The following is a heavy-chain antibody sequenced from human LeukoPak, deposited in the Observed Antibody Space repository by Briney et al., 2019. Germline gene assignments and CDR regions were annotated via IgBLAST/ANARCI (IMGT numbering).Heavy chain of an antibody. D-gene: IGHD7-27*01. CDR1: GYSFPSYW. CDR3: ARPTSMGRSGDY. J-gene: IGHJ4*02. Sequence: GESLKISCKASGYSFPSYWIGWVRQMPGKGMEWMGIIDPSDSETRYTPSFQGQVTISVDKSLTTADLQWNSLKASDTAMYYCARPTSMGRSGDYCGQGTLVTVSS. CDR2: IDPSDSET. V-gene: IGHV5-51*01.